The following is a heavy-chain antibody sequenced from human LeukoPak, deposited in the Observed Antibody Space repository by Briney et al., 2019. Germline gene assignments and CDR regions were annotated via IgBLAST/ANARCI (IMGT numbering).Heavy chain of an antibody. CDR3: ARVGVGTVAGNYFDD. CDR2: IYSGGGT. Sequence: PGGSLRLSCTASGFNVSSSYMTWVRQAPGKGLEWVSLIYSGGGTYYADSVKGRFTISRHNFENTLYLQMNSLRAEDTAVYYCARVGVGTVAGNYFDDWGQGTLVTVSS. CDR1: GFNVSSSY. J-gene: IGHJ4*02. D-gene: IGHD6-19*01. V-gene: IGHV3-53*04.